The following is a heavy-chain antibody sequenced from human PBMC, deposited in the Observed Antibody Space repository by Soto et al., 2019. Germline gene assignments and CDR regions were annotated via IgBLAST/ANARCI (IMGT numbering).Heavy chain of an antibody. V-gene: IGHV4-61*03. CDR3: AGWGGRYIYNFVY. CDR2: IYYIGST. Sequence: KPSETLSLTCTVSGGSVSSGVYYWSWIRHPPGKGLEWIAYIYYIGSTNYNPSLKRRVTISVDTSRDHFSLKLSSATAADTAVYYRAGWGGRYIYNFVYWGQGTMV. CDR1: GGSVSSGVYY. J-gene: IGHJ4*02. D-gene: IGHD3-16*01.